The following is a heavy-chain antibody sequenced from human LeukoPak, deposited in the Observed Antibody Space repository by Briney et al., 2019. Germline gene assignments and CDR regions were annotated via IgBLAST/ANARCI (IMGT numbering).Heavy chain of an antibody. D-gene: IGHD1-26*01. CDR2: IYYSGST. V-gene: IGHV4-59*01. Sequence: SETLSLTCTVSGGSISSYYWNWIRQPPGKGLEWIAYIYYSGSTNYNPSLKSRVTISVDTSKNQFSLKLSSVTAADTAVYYCARDVGATPGWFDPWGQGTLVTVSS. CDR1: GGSISSYY. J-gene: IGHJ5*02. CDR3: ARDVGATPGWFDP.